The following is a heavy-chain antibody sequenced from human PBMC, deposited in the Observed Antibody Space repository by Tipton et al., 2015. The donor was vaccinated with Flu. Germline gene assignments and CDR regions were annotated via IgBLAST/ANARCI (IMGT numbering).Heavy chain of an antibody. J-gene: IGHJ4*02. CDR3: ARGAGNWNYRHDY. Sequence: TLSLTCSVFGGAIRNHYWSWIRQSPGKGLEWIGNIYHSGRTFFNPSLRSRLTMSMDTSKNQMSLNLYSVTTADTAVYYCARGAGNWNYRHDYWGQGTLVTVSS. V-gene: IGHV4-59*11. CDR1: GGAIRNHY. CDR2: IYHSGRT. D-gene: IGHD1-7*01.